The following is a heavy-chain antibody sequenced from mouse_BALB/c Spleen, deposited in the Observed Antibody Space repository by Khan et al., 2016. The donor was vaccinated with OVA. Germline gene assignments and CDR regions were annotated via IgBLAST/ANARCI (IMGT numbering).Heavy chain of an antibody. V-gene: IGHV9-2-1*01. CDR1: GYTFTDYS. J-gene: IGHJ1*01. CDR2: INTETGEP. Sequence: QIQLVQSGPELKRPGETVKISCMASGYTFTDYSMHWVKQAPGKGLKWMGWINTETGEPTYADDFKGRFAFSLETSASTAYLQINNLKNEDTATYCWAGRKHWYFDVWGAGTTVTVSS. CDR3: AGRKHWYFDV.